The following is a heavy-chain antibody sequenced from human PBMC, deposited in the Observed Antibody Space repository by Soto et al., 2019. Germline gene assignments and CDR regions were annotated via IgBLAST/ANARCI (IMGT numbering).Heavy chain of an antibody. CDR2: ISYDGTNK. D-gene: IGHD1-26*01. Sequence: QVQVVESGGGVVQPGRSLRLSCEVSGFTFRTYTMHWVRQAPGKGLEWVALISYDGTNKYYADSVKGRFTISRDNSKNTVYLQMNSLRGDDTAVYYCAIVSIVGASWYYFDYWGQGTLVTVSS. CDR1: GFTFRTYT. V-gene: IGHV3-30-3*01. CDR3: AIVSIVGASWYYFDY. J-gene: IGHJ4*02.